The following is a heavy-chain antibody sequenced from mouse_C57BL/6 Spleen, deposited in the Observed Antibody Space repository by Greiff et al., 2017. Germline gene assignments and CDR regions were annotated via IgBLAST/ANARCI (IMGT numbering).Heavy chain of an antibody. V-gene: IGHV14-2*01. CDR1: GFNFKDYY. D-gene: IGHD1-1*01. CDR2: IDPEDGET. CDR3: AEYYGSSGGMDY. J-gene: IGHJ4*01. Sequence: VHVKQSGAELVKPGASVKLSCTASGFNFKDYYMHWVKQRPEQGLEWIGRIDPEDGETKYAPKFQGKATITADTSSNTAYRQLSSLTSEDTAVYYGAEYYGSSGGMDYWGQGTSVTVSS.